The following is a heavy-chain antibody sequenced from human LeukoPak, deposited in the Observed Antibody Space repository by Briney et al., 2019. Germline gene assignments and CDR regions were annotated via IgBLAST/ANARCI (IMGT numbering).Heavy chain of an antibody. Sequence: PGGSLRLSCAASGFTFSSYAMSRVRQAPGKGLEWVSTISGSGGSTYYADSVKGRFTISRDNSKNTLYLQMNSLRAEDTAVYYCAKDRYSYGYRMADYWGQGTLVTVSS. V-gene: IGHV3-23*01. CDR2: ISGSGGST. J-gene: IGHJ4*02. D-gene: IGHD5-18*01. CDR3: AKDRYSYGYRMADY. CDR1: GFTFSSYA.